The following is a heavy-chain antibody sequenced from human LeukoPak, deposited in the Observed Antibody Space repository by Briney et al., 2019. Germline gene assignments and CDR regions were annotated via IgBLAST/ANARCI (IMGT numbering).Heavy chain of an antibody. D-gene: IGHD2-15*01. CDR1: GFTFSSYW. Sequence: GGSLRLSCTASGFTFSSYWMTWVRQAPGKGLEWVASIEPAGSATYYVDSVKGRFTISRDNAKNLLYLQMNSLRAEDSAVYHCGRFGYVAAVDSWGQGALVTVSS. V-gene: IGHV3-7*01. CDR3: GRFGYVAAVDS. CDR2: IEPAGSAT. J-gene: IGHJ4*02.